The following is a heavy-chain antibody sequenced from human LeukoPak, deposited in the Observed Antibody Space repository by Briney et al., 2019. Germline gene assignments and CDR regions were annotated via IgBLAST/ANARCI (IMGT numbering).Heavy chain of an antibody. CDR3: ARVLGSRVDP. CDR2: INPNSGET. Sequence: GASVKVSCKTSGYTFTASYMHWVRQAAGQGLEWMGWINPNSGETNYAPKFQGRVTMTRDTSISTAYMEVTRLTSDDTAMYYCARVLGSRVDPWGQGTLVTVSS. CDR1: GYTFTASY. J-gene: IGHJ5*02. V-gene: IGHV1-2*02.